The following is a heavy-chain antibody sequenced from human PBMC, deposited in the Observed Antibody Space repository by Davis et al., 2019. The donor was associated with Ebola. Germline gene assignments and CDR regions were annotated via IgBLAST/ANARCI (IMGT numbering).Heavy chain of an antibody. V-gene: IGHV6-1*01. CDR1: GDSVSSAG. J-gene: IGHJ6*04. D-gene: IGHD5-18*01. Sequence: HSQTLSLTCAISGDSVSSAGWNWIRQSPSRGLEWLGRTYYNSKWYNDYAASVKSRIIINPDTSKNHFSLQLNSVTPEDTALYYCARGWLRAGMDVWGEGTTVTVPS. CDR2: TYYNSKWYN. CDR3: ARGWLRAGMDV.